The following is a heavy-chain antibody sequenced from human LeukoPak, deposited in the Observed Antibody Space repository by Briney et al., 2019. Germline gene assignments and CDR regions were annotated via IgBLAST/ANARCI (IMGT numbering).Heavy chain of an antibody. CDR2: IRYDGSNK. J-gene: IGHJ3*02. V-gene: IGHV3-30*02. CDR3: ARVGVRGVIRGTADAFDI. CDR1: GFTFSSYG. Sequence: GGSLRLSCAASGFTFSSYGMHWVRQAPGKGLEWVAFIRYDGSNKYYADSVKGRFTISRDNSKNTLYLQMNSLRAEDTAVYYCARVGVRGVIRGTADAFDIWGQGTMVTVSS. D-gene: IGHD3-10*01.